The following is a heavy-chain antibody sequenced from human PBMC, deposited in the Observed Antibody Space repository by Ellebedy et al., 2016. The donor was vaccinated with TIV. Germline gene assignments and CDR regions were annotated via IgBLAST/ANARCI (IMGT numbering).Heavy chain of an antibody. V-gene: IGHV1-2*04. CDR2: IHPNSGAI. CDR3: ARAGLEPRSVDYYFYGLDV. Sequence: ASVKVSXXASGYTFTDNYIHWVRQAPGQGLEWMGWIHPNSGAIKYAQKFEGWVTMTRDTSISTVYMELSRSRSDDTAVYYCARAGLEPRSVDYYFYGLDVWGQGTAVTVSS. D-gene: IGHD1-1*01. CDR1: GYTFTDNY. J-gene: IGHJ6*02.